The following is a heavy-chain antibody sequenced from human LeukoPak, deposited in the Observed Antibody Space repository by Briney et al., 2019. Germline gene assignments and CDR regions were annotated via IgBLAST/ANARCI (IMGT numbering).Heavy chain of an antibody. D-gene: IGHD4-23*01. J-gene: IGHJ3*02. Sequence: SETRSLTCTVSGESVSSSSYYWGWIRQPPGKELEWIGSIYYSGSTYYNPSLNSRVTISVDTSKNQFSLKLSSVTAADTAVYYCARDYLGGNPDAFDIWGQGTMVTVSS. CDR3: ARDYLGGNPDAFDI. V-gene: IGHV4-39*07. CDR2: IYYSGST. CDR1: GESVSSSSYY.